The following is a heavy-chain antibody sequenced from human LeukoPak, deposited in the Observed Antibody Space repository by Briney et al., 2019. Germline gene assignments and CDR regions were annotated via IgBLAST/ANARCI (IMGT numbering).Heavy chain of an antibody. CDR2: IYTSEIT. CDR3: ARGYSTSSKGDFDY. D-gene: IGHD6-6*01. CDR1: GGSISSGYYY. J-gene: IGHJ4*02. V-gene: IGHV4-61*02. Sequence: PSETLSLTCAVSGGSISSGYYYWSWIRQPAGKGLEWIGRIYTSEITNYNPSPKSRVTMSGDTSKNQFSLKLSSVTAADTAVYYCARGYSTSSKGDFDYWGQGTLVTVSS.